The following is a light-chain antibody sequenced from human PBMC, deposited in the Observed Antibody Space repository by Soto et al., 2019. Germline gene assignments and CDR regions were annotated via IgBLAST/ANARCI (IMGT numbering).Light chain of an antibody. CDR1: SSDVGAYNY. CDR2: EVY. Sequence: QSALTQPPSASGSPGQSVTISCTGTSSDVGAYNYVPWYQQHPGKAPKLMIYEVYKRPSGVPDRFSGSKSGNTASLTVSGLQAEDEADYYCSSYGGSNNLVFGGGTKLTVL. J-gene: IGLJ2*01. CDR3: SSYGGSNNLV. V-gene: IGLV2-8*01.